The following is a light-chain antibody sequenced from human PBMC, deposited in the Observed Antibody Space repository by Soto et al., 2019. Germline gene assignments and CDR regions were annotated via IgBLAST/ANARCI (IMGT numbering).Light chain of an antibody. V-gene: IGKV3-20*01. Sequence: EIVLTQSPGTLSLSPGEGATLSCRASQSISSSYLAWYQQKPGQAPRLLIYSASSRATGIPGRFSGSGSGTDFTLTISRLEPEDFAVYYCQQYGSSPITFGHGTRLEIE. CDR2: SAS. CDR3: QQYGSSPIT. J-gene: IGKJ5*01. CDR1: QSISSSY.